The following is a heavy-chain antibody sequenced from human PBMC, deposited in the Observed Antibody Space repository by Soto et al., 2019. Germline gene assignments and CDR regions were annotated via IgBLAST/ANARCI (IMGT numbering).Heavy chain of an antibody. D-gene: IGHD3-22*01. CDR1: GGTFSSYA. CDR3: ARFRGYYDSSGYLIHDAFDI. Sequence: QVQLVQSGAEVKKPGSSVKVSCKPSGGTFSSYAISWVRQAPGQGLQWMGGIIPIFGTANYAQKCQGRVTITADESTTTAYRELSSLRSEDTAVYYCARFRGYYDSSGYLIHDAFDIWGQGTMVTVSS. CDR2: IIPIFGTA. J-gene: IGHJ3*02. V-gene: IGHV1-69*01.